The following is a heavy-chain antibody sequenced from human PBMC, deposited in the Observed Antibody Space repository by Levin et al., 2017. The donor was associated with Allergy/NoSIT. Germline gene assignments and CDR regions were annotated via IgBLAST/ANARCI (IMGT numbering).Heavy chain of an antibody. D-gene: IGHD1-1*01. V-gene: IGHV5-51*01. Sequence: NRGESLKISCKGSGYSFANYWIGWVRQMPGKGLELMGIIYPGESDTRYSPSFQGQVTISADKSVTTAYLQWSSLKASDTAMYYCARFTWNPPEGLDFWGQGTTVTVSS. CDR3: ARFTWNPPEGLDF. J-gene: IGHJ6*02. CDR1: GYSFANYW. CDR2: IYPGESDT.